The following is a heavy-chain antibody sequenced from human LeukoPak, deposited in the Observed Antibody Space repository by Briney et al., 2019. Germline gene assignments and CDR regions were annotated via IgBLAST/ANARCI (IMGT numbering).Heavy chain of an antibody. CDR3: AKDRSHSGRGFDY. V-gene: IGHV3-23*01. J-gene: IGHJ4*02. Sequence: GGSLRPXCAASGFTFSSYAMSWVRQAPGKGLEWVSAISGSGGSTYYADSVKGRFTISRDNSKNTLYLQMNSLRAEDTAVYYCAKDRSHSGRGFDYWGQGTLVTVSS. CDR2: ISGSGGST. D-gene: IGHD1-26*01. CDR1: GFTFSSYA.